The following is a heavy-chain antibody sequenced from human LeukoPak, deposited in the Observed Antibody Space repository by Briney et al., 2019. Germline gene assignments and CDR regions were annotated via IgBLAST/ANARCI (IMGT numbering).Heavy chain of an antibody. CDR3: ARDRSTDAISEY. Sequence: GGSLRLSCSASGFNFNTYTLTWVRQTPGKRPEWLSAITGGHGATYYADSVRGRFTITRDNSRNTFYLDMSGLRAEDTAVYYCARDRSTDAISEYWGQGTLVAVSP. D-gene: IGHD1-1*01. J-gene: IGHJ4*02. CDR1: GFNFNTYT. CDR2: ITGGHGAT. V-gene: IGHV3-23*01.